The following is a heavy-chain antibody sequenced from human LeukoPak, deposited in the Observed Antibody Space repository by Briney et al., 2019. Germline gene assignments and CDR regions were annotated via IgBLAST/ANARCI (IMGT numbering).Heavy chain of an antibody. CDR2: IIPIFGTA. D-gene: IGHD1-14*01. J-gene: IGHJ6*04. CDR3: ARDFPTGGGHYYYGMDV. Sequence: ASVKVSCKASGGTFSSYAISWVRQAPGQGLEWMGGIIPIFGTANYAQKFQGRVTITADESTSTAYMELSSLRSEDTAVYYCARDFPTGGGHYYYGMDVRGKGTTVTVSS. V-gene: IGHV1-69*13. CDR1: GGTFSSYA.